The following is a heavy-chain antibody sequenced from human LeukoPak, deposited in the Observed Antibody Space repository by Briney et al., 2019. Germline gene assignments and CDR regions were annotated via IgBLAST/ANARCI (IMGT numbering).Heavy chain of an antibody. CDR3: ARRGSNHGGDPL. J-gene: IGHJ4*02. Sequence: SETLSLTCALYGGSLSGYYWTWIRQPPGKGLEWIGEINHSGSTSNNPSLKSRVTVSVDTSKNQFSLKMTSVTAADTAVYFCARRGSNHGGDPLWGQGTLVTVSS. V-gene: IGHV4-34*01. CDR2: INHSGST. D-gene: IGHD2-21*02. CDR1: GGSLSGYY.